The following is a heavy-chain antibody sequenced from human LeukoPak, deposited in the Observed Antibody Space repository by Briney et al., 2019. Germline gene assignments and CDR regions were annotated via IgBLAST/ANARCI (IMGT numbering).Heavy chain of an antibody. CDR3: ARDETYYYDSSGYFID. Sequence: PSETLSLTCTVSGGSVTDYYWSWIRQPAGKGLEWIGRIYTSGSTNYNPSLESRVTISVDTSKNQFSLKLSSVTAADTAVYYCARDETYYYDSSGYFIDWGQGTLVTVSS. CDR1: GGSVTDYY. D-gene: IGHD3-22*01. V-gene: IGHV4-4*07. J-gene: IGHJ4*02. CDR2: IYTSGST.